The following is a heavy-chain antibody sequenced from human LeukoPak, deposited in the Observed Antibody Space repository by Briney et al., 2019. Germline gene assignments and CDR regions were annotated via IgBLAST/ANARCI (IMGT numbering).Heavy chain of an antibody. CDR3: ARGPPYYYYYYYMDV. V-gene: IGHV1-8*03. J-gene: IGHJ6*03. Sequence: ASVKVSCKASGYTFTSYDINWVRQATGQGLEWMGWMNPNSGNTGYAQKFQGRVTITRNTSISTAYMELSSLRSEDTAVYYCARGPPYYYYYYYMDVWGKGITVTVSS. CDR2: MNPNSGNT. CDR1: GYTFTSYD.